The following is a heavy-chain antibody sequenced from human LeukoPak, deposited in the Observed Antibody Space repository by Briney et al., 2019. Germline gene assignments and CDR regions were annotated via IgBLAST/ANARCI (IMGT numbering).Heavy chain of an antibody. J-gene: IGHJ6*03. V-gene: IGHV3-23*01. CDR1: GFTFTSYA. D-gene: IGHD3-3*01. CDR2: ISNGAITT. Sequence: QPGGSLRLSCAASGFTFTSYAMTWVRQAPGKGPEWVSGISNGAITTYYTNSVKGRFTISRDNSKNTLYLQMNSLRAEDTAVYYCAKVVEFGMVTFPYHYYMDVWGKGTTVTVSS. CDR3: AKVVEFGMVTFPYHYYMDV.